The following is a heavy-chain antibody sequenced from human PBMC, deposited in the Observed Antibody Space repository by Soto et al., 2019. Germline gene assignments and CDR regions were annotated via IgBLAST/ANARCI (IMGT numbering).Heavy chain of an antibody. Sequence: XETLSLTFTVSGGSFKSGRYSWSWIRQPPGKGLEWIVYVYHTGRTSYNPSLKSRVSISMDTSKNQFSLNLGSVTAADTAVYFCARDFAYFDAWGQGTLVTVSS. CDR3: ARDFAYFDA. CDR2: VYHTGRT. CDR1: GGSFKSGRYS. J-gene: IGHJ4*02. V-gene: IGHV4-61*01. D-gene: IGHD3-3*01.